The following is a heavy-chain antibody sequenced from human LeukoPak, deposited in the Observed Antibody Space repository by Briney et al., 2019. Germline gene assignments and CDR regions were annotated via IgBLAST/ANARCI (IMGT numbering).Heavy chain of an antibody. Sequence: ASVKVSCKASGYTFTSYYMHWLRQAPGQGLEWMGIINPSGGSTSYAQKFQGRVTMTRDTPTSTVYMELSSLRSEDTAVYYCARDLGDSSGYYCFDYWGQGTLVTVSS. CDR2: INPSGGST. J-gene: IGHJ4*02. D-gene: IGHD3-22*01. CDR1: GYTFTSYY. V-gene: IGHV1-46*01. CDR3: ARDLGDSSGYYCFDY.